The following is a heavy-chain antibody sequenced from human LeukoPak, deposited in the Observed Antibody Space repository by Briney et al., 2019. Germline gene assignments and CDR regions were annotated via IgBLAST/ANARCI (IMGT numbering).Heavy chain of an antibody. V-gene: IGHV4-34*01. CDR1: GGSFSGYY. Sequence: SETLSLTCAVYGGSFSGYYWSWIRQPPGKGLEWIGEINHSGSTNYNPSLKSRVTISVDTSKNQFSLKLSSVTAADTAVYYCARGLAVAGRGDFDYWGQGTLVTVSS. CDR3: ARGLAVAGRGDFDY. D-gene: IGHD6-19*01. CDR2: INHSGST. J-gene: IGHJ4*02.